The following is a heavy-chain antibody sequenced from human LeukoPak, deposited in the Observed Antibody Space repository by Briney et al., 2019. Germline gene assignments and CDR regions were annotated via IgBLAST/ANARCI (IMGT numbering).Heavy chain of an antibody. CDR2: VSSNGGTT. Sequence: GTSLRLSCAASGFTFSSHGIHGVRQAPGRGLEWVAVVSSNGGTTYYADSVKGRMTISRDNSKNTLYLQMNSLRREDTAMYYCTKECASGSRYSFDYWGQGTLVTVSS. V-gene: IGHV3-30*18. CDR1: GFTFSSHG. CDR3: TKECASGSRYSFDY. D-gene: IGHD1-26*01. J-gene: IGHJ4*02.